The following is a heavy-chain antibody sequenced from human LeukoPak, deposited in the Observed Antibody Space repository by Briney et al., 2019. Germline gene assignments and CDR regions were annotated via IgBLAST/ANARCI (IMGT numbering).Heavy chain of an antibody. V-gene: IGHV4-39*01. CDR3: ARLDVDILTATNWFDP. CDR1: GGSLSSSSYY. J-gene: IGHJ5*02. CDR2: IYYSGST. Sequence: PSETLSLTCTVSGGSLSSSSYYWGWIRQPPGKGLEWIGSIYYSGSTYYNPSLKSRATISVDTTKNQFSLKLSSVTAADTAVYYCARLDVDILTATNWFDPWGQGTLVTVSS. D-gene: IGHD3-9*01.